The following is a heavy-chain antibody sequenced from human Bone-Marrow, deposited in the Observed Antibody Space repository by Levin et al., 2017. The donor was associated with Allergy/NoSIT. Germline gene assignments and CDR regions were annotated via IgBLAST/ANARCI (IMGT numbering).Heavy chain of an antibody. J-gene: IGHJ1*01. CDR3: ATKVAGKDFYDF. D-gene: IGHD2/OR15-2a*01. CDR2: IFPGDSDT. V-gene: IGHV5-51*03. Sequence: GASVKVSCQVFEYSFTDFWIGWVRHLPGKGLSWVGNIFPGDSDTRYSPSFQGQVRLSVDKSINTAYMQWSSLKASDSAIYYCATKVAGKDFYDFWGQGTLVTVSS. CDR1: EYSFTDFW.